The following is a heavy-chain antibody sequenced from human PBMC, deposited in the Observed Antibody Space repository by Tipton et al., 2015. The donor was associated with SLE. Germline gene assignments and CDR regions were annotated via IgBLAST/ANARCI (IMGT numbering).Heavy chain of an antibody. CDR2: IYSDGRT. Sequence: SLRLSCAASGFSVRNTYISWVRQAPDKGLEWVSVIYSDGRTNYADSVRGRFTISRDNSKNTVYLQMNSLRGEDTAVYYCARGRDTVDAFDIWGQGTMVTVSS. J-gene: IGHJ3*02. CDR3: ARGRDTVDAFDI. V-gene: IGHV3-66*01. CDR1: GFSVRNTY.